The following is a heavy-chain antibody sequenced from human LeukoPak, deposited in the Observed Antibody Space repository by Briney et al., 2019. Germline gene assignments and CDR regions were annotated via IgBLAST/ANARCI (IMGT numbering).Heavy chain of an antibody. CDR3: ARTITLDYYDFWSGYSYYFDY. V-gene: IGHV1-2*02. Sequence: VASVKVSCKASGYTFTSYDINWVRQAPGQGLEWMGWINPNSGGTNYAQRFQGRVTMTRDTSISTAYMELSRLRSDDTAVYYCARTITLDYYDFWSGYSYYFDYWGQGTLVTVSS. CDR2: INPNSGGT. D-gene: IGHD3-3*01. CDR1: GYTFTSYD. J-gene: IGHJ4*02.